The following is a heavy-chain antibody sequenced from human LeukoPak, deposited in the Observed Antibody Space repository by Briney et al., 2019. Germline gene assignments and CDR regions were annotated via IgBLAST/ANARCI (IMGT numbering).Heavy chain of an antibody. J-gene: IGHJ3*02. CDR1: GFTFSNYW. Sequence: GGSLRLSCEASGFTFSNYWMTWVRQAPGKGLEWVANIKRDGSEIYYVDSVKGRFTISRDNAKNALYLQMNSLRAEDTAVYYCARDGSSEYCSGGSCLPILYAFDIWGQGTMVTVSS. CDR2: IKRDGSEI. CDR3: ARDGSSEYCSGGSCLPILYAFDI. V-gene: IGHV3-7*01. D-gene: IGHD2-15*01.